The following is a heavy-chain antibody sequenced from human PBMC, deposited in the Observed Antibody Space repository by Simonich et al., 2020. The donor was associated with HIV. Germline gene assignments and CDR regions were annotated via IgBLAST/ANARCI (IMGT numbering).Heavy chain of an antibody. V-gene: IGHV4-39*01. Sequence: QLQLQESGPGLVKPSETLSLTCTVSGGSISSSRNYWGWIRQPPGKGLEWIGSIYYSGSTYYNPSLKSRVTISVDTSKNQFSLKLSSVTAADTAVYYCARPDSSSYWYFDLWGRGTLVTVSS. D-gene: IGHD6-13*01. CDR1: GGSISSSRNY. CDR2: IYYSGST. CDR3: ARPDSSSYWYFDL. J-gene: IGHJ2*01.